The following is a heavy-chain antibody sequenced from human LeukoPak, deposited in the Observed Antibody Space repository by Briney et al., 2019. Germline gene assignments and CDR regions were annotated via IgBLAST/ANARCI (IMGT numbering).Heavy chain of an antibody. V-gene: IGHV3-30*02. CDR2: IRYDGSNK. J-gene: IGHJ4*02. Sequence: GGSLRLSCAASGFTFSSYGMHWVRQAPGKGLEWVAFIRYDGSNKYYADSVKGRFTISRDNSKNTLYLQMNSLRAEDTAVYYCARDRGYYGSGSLVDYWGQGTLVTVSS. CDR1: GFTFSSYG. D-gene: IGHD3-10*01. CDR3: ARDRGYYGSGSLVDY.